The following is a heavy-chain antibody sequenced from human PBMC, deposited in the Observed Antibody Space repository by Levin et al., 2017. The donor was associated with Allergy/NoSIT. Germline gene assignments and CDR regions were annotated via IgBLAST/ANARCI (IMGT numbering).Heavy chain of an antibody. CDR2: IDWDDDK. CDR3: GRATNHYYGRGFDY. Sequence: KSGPTLVKPTQTLTLTCTFSGFSLTTSGMCVSWIRQPPGNALEWLARIDWDDDKYYSTSLKTRLTISRDTSKNQVVLTMTSMDPVDTATYYCGRATNHYYGRGFDYWGQGAPVTVSS. CDR1: GFSLTTSGMC. D-gene: IGHD3-10*01. J-gene: IGHJ4*02. V-gene: IGHV2-70*11.